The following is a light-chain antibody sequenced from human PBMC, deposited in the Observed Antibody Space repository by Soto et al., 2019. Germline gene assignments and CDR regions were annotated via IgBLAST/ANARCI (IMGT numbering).Light chain of an antibody. CDR3: ATWDDSLNGLV. J-gene: IGLJ3*02. V-gene: IGLV1-36*01. CDR1: SSNIGNKA. CDR2: YDN. Sequence: QSVLTQPPSVSEAPRQRVTISCSGGSSNIGNKAVNWYQQLPGKAPKLLIYYDNLLPSGVSDRFSGSKSGTSASLAISWLQSEDEADYYCATWDDSLNGLVFGGGTKVTVL.